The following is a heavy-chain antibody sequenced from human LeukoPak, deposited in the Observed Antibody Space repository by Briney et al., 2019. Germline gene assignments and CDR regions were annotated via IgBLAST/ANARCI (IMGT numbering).Heavy chain of an antibody. V-gene: IGHV4-59*01. Sequence: SETLSLTCTVSGGSISSYYWSWIRQPPGKGLEWIGYIYYSGSTNYNPSLKSRVTISVDTSKNQFSLKLSSVTAADTAVYYCARGVIIPYYFDYWGQGTLVTVSS. D-gene: IGHD3-3*01. CDR1: GGSISSYY. CDR3: ARGVIIPYYFDY. J-gene: IGHJ4*02. CDR2: IYYSGST.